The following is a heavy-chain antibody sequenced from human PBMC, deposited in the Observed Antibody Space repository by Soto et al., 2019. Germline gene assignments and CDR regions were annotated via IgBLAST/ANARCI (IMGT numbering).Heavy chain of an antibody. J-gene: IGHJ5*02. D-gene: IGHD3-22*01. CDR2: IIPIFGTA. V-gene: IGHV1-69*01. CDR1: GGTFSSYA. Sequence: QVQLVQSGAEVKKPGSSVKVSCKASGGTFSSYAISWVRQAPGQGLEWMGGIIPIFGTANYAQKFQGRVTITADESTSTAYMELSSLRSEDTAVYYCARGRWYYDSSGYFFLWFDPWGQGTQVTVSS. CDR3: ARGRWYYDSSGYFFLWFDP.